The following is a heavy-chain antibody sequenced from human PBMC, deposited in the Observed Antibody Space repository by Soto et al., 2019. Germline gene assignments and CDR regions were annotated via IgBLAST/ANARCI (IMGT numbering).Heavy chain of an antibody. CDR3: TTRGYSYGLVDY. J-gene: IGHJ4*02. CDR1: GFTFSNAW. D-gene: IGHD5-18*01. CDR2: IKSKTDGGTT. V-gene: IGHV3-15*01. Sequence: EVQLVESGGGLVKPVGSLRLSCAASGFTFSNAWMSWVRQAPGKGLEWVGRIKSKTDGGTTDYAAPVKGRFTISRDDSKNTLYLQMNSLKTEDTAVYYCTTRGYSYGLVDYWGQGTLVTVSS.